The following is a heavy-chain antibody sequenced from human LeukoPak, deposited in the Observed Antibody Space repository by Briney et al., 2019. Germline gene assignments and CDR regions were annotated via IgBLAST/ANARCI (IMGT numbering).Heavy chain of an antibody. CDR2: ISTYNGDT. D-gene: IGHD6-19*01. Sequence: ASVRVSCKASGYTFTRYAISWVRQAPGQGLGWMGWISTYNGDTNYAQNLQGRVTMTRDTSTSTAYMELRSLRSDDTAVYYCARDPSNTSGRYIYFDSWSQGTLVTVSS. CDR3: ARDPSNTSGRYIYFDS. V-gene: IGHV1-18*04. J-gene: IGHJ4*02. CDR1: GYTFTRYA.